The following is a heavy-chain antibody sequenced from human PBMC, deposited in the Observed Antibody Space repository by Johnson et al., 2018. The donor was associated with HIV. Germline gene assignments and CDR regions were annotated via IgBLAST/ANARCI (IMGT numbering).Heavy chain of an antibody. D-gene: IGHD3-10*01. CDR1: GFTFSSYA. J-gene: IGHJ3*02. V-gene: IGHV3-30-3*01. Sequence: QVQLVESGGGVVQPGRSLRLSCAASGFTFSSYAMHWVRQAPGKGLEWVAVISYDGSNKYYADSVKGRFTISRDNSKNTLYLQMNSLRAEDTARYYCARALTMVRGVISDALDIWGQETMVTVSS. CDR2: ISYDGSNK. CDR3: ARALTMVRGVISDALDI.